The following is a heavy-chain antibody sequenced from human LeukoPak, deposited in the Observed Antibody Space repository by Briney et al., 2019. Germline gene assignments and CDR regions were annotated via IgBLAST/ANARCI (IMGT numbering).Heavy chain of an antibody. CDR1: GFTFSSYE. CDR3: ARGLLSDYGSGSYY. Sequence: GGSLRLSCAASGFTFSSYEMNWVRQAPGKGLEWASYISSSGSTIYYADSVKGRFTISRDNAKNSLYLQMNSLRAEDTAVYYCARGLLSDYGSGSYYWGQGTLVTVSS. CDR2: ISSSGSTI. D-gene: IGHD3-10*01. V-gene: IGHV3-48*03. J-gene: IGHJ4*02.